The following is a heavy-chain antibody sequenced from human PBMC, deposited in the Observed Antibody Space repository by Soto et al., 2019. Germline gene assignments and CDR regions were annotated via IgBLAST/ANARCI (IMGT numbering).Heavy chain of an antibody. V-gene: IGHV3-30-3*01. CDR2: ISYDGSNK. CDR1: AFTFSSYA. D-gene: IGHD3-22*01. Sequence: GGSLRLSCAASAFTFSSYAMHWVRQAPGKGLEWVAVISYDGSNKYYADSVKGRFTISRDNSKNTLYLQMNSLRAEDTAVYYCARAPYYYDSSGYWAYWGQGTLVTVSS. J-gene: IGHJ4*02. CDR3: ARAPYYYDSSGYWAY.